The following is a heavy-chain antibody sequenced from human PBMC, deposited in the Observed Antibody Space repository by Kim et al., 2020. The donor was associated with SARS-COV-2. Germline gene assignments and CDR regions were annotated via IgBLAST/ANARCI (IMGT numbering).Heavy chain of an antibody. Sequence: GGSLRLSCSASGFIFSDYSIHWVRRATGEGLEYVSATTRSGNASFFSASVEGRFTVSRDNSKDTLYLQMTSLRPEDTSVYYCVKYGRDYGAVLWGRRTLVIVPS. V-gene: IGHV3-64D*06. J-gene: IGHJ4*02. CDR3: VKYGRDYGAVL. CDR2: TTRSGNAS. CDR1: GFIFSDYS. D-gene: IGHD3-10*01.